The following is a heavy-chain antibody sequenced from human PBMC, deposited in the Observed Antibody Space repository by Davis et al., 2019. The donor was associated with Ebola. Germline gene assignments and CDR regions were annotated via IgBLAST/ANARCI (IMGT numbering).Heavy chain of an antibody. D-gene: IGHD1-26*01. CDR3: TGQGGSPGARGVGWFDP. CDR1: GYSLTSYW. CDR2: IDPGDSDT. J-gene: IGHJ5*02. Sequence: GESLKTPCKGSGYSLTSYWIGRVRQMPGKGLEWMGIIDPGDSDTRYSPSFQGQVTISAEQSISTAYLQWSSLKAPDTAMYCCTGQGGSPGARGVGWFDPWGQGTLVTVSS. V-gene: IGHV5-51*01.